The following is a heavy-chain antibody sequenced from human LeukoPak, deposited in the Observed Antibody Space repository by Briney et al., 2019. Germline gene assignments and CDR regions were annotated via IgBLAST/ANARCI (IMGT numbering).Heavy chain of an antibody. CDR2: ISSSDNTI. D-gene: IGHD3-10*01. Sequence: GGSLRLSCAASGFAFSDYSMNWVRQAPGKGLEWVSYISSSDNTIHYADSVKGRFTISRHNAKNSLYLEMNSLRDEDTAVYYCVKDRTGTYTLDYWGQGTLVTVSS. V-gene: IGHV3-48*02. CDR1: GFAFSDYS. CDR3: VKDRTGTYTLDY. J-gene: IGHJ4*02.